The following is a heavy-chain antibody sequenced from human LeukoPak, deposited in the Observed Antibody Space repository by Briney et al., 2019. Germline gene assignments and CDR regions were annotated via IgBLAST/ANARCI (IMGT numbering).Heavy chain of an antibody. CDR1: GGSISGYY. Sequence: PAETPSLTCTVSGGSISGYYWSWIRQSPGKGLEWIAWIHYSGSTKYNPSLKSRVTISEDTSRNQYSLKLSSVTAADTAVYYCARHYNSGTYPLDHWGQGTLVTVSS. V-gene: IGHV4-59*08. D-gene: IGHD3-10*01. J-gene: IGHJ4*02. CDR3: ARHYNSGTYPLDH. CDR2: IHYSGST.